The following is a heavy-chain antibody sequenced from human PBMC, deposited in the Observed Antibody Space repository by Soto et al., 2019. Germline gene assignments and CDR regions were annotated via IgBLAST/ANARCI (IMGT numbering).Heavy chain of an antibody. J-gene: IGHJ6*03. CDR3: ARETVTTDSYYYYYYTDV. Sequence: GVSMRLSCAASGFNFRSHGMRWVRKDPGKGLEWVSAISGSGGSTYYADSVKGRFTISRDNSKNTLYLQMNSLRAEDTAVYYCARETVTTDSYYYYYYTDVWGKGTTVTVSS. D-gene: IGHD4-17*01. CDR2: ISGSGGST. V-gene: IGHV3-23*01. CDR1: GFNFRSHG.